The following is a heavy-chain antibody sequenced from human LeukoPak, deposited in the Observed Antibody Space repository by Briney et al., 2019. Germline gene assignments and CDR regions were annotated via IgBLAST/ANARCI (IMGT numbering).Heavy chain of an antibody. D-gene: IGHD6-19*01. CDR1: GGSFSGHY. CDR2: INHGGST. Sequence: PSETLSLTCAVSGGSFSGHYWNWIRQPPGKGLEWIGEINHGGSTNYNPSLKSRVTISVDTSKNQFSLKLSSVTAADTAVYYCARGGSSGWYLNWFDPWGQGTLVTVSS. CDR3: ARGGSSGWYLNWFDP. J-gene: IGHJ5*02. V-gene: IGHV4-34*01.